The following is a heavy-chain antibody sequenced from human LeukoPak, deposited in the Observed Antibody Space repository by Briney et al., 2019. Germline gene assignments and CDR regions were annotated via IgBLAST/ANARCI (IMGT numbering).Heavy chain of an antibody. CDR1: GFTFDDYA. CDR3: AKDRHYDSSGQFDY. Sequence: TGGSLRLSCAASGFTFDDYAMHWVRQAPGKGLEWVSGISWNSGSRGYVDSVKGRFTISRDNAKNSLYLQMNSLRAEDTAFYYCAKDRHYDSSGQFDYWGQGTLVTVSS. V-gene: IGHV3-9*01. CDR2: ISWNSGSR. J-gene: IGHJ4*02. D-gene: IGHD3-22*01.